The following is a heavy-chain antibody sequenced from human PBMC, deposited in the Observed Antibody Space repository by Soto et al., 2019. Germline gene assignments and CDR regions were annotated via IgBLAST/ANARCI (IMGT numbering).Heavy chain of an antibody. J-gene: IGHJ4*02. V-gene: IGHV3-13*01. CDR2: IGSAGDT. Sequence: PGGSLRLSCAASGGTLSGYDIHWVRQATGKGLEWVSGIGSAGDTYYADSVRGRFAISRDTSKNTLYLQINSLGADDTAIYYCAKDLRYAGSRSGPLDYWGQGTPVTVSS. CDR1: GGTLSGYD. CDR3: AKDLRYAGSRSGPLDY. D-gene: IGHD2-8*01.